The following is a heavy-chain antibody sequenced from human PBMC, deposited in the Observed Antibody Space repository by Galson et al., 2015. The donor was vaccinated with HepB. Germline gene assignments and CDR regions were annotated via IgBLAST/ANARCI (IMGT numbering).Heavy chain of an antibody. V-gene: IGHV3-49*04. CDR1: GFTFGDYA. CDR3: TRAPIVGATYFDY. CDR2: IRSKAYGGTT. D-gene: IGHD1-26*01. Sequence: SLRLSCAASGFTFGDYAMSWVRQAPGKGLEWVGFIRSKAYGGTTEYAASVKGRFTISRDDSKSIAYLQMNSLKTEDTAVYYCTRAPIVGATYFDYWGQGTLVTVSS. J-gene: IGHJ4*02.